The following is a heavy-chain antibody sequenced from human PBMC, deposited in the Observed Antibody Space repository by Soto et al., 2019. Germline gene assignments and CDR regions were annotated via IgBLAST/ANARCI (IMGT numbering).Heavy chain of an antibody. V-gene: IGHV3-66*01. CDR2: IYSGGST. Sequence: GGSLRLSCAASGFTVSSNYMSWVRQAPGKGLEWVSVIYSGGSTYYADSVKGRFTISRDNSKNTLYLQMNSLRAEDTAVYYCAQSTIFGPREYYYMDVWGKGTTVTVSS. CDR3: AQSTIFGPREYYYMDV. CDR1: GFTVSSNY. J-gene: IGHJ6*03. D-gene: IGHD3-3*01.